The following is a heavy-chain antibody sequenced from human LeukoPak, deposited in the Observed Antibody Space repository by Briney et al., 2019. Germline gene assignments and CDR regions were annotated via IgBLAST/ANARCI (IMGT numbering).Heavy chain of an antibody. CDR2: INHSGST. V-gene: IGHV4-34*01. D-gene: IGHD6-13*01. Sequence: SETLSLTCAVYGGSFSGCYWSWIRQPPGKGLEWIGEINHSGSTNYNPSLKSRVTISVDTSKNQFSLKLSSVTAADTAVYYCAGSIAAAGLPFDYWGQGTLVTVSS. CDR1: GGSFSGCY. CDR3: AGSIAAAGLPFDY. J-gene: IGHJ4*02.